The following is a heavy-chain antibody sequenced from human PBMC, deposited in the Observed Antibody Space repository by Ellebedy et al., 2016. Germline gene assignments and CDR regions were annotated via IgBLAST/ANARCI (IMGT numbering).Heavy chain of an antibody. Sequence: SQTLSLTCAISGDSVSSNSAAWNWISPSPSRGLEWLGRTFYKSKWNYEYPVSVKSRVIINTDTSKNQFSLQLNSVTPEDTAIYYCARDSRFNERQTEGGGYSAFDIWGQGTLVTVSS. V-gene: IGHV6-1*01. CDR2: TFYKSKWNY. J-gene: IGHJ3*02. CDR3: ARDSRFNERQTEGGGYSAFDI. D-gene: IGHD1-26*01. CDR1: GDSVSSNSAA.